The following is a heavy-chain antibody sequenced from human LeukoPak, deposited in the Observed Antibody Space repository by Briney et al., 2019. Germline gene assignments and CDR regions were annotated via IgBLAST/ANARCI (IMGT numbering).Heavy chain of an antibody. CDR2: INNDGSTT. Sequence: GGSLRLSCAASGFTFSTFWMHWVRQAPGEGPVWVSRINNDGSTTNYADSVKGRFAISRDNAKNTLYLQMNSLTDDDTAVYYCATAGQYRFDNWGQGTLVTVSS. J-gene: IGHJ5*02. V-gene: IGHV3-74*01. D-gene: IGHD6-19*01. CDR1: GFTFSTFW. CDR3: ATAGQYRFDN.